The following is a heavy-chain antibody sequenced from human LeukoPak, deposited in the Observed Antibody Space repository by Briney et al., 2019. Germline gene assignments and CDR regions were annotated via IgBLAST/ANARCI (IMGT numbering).Heavy chain of an antibody. CDR3: ARDLVVVVPAAIDYYYYYYMDV. V-gene: IGHV4-4*08. CDR2: IYNSGST. J-gene: IGHJ6*03. D-gene: IGHD2-2*01. Sequence: SETLSLTCTVSGGSISSYYWSWIRQPPGKGLEWMGYIYNSGSTNYNPSLKSRVTISVDTSQNQFSLKLSSVTAADTAVYYCARDLVVVVPAAIDYYYYYYMDVWGKGTTVTVSS. CDR1: GGSISSYY.